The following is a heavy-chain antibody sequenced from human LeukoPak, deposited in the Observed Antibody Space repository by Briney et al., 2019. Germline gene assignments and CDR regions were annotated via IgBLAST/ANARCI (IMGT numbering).Heavy chain of an antibody. CDR3: VRDNYSYRLDV. Sequence: GGSLRLSCAASGLSFSNYAMYWVRQAPGKGLEWVSAIGGTGGNIFYRDSVKGRFTISRDNSKNTLYLHMNSLRAKDTAIYFCVRDNYSYRLDVWGQGTLVTVSS. V-gene: IGHV3-23*01. CDR2: IGGTGGNI. D-gene: IGHD2-21*01. CDR1: GLSFSNYA. J-gene: IGHJ4*02.